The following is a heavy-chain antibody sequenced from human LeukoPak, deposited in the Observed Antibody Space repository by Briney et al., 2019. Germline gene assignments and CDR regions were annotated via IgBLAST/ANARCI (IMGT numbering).Heavy chain of an antibody. Sequence: GESLKISCKGAGYSFTSYWISWVRQMPGKGLEWMGRIDPSDSYTDYSPSFQGHVTISADKSISTAYLQWSSLKASDTAMYYCARQILGDTAMVRDYWGQGTLVTVSS. J-gene: IGHJ4*02. CDR2: IDPSDSYT. CDR1: GYSFTSYW. V-gene: IGHV5-10-1*01. D-gene: IGHD5-18*01. CDR3: ARQILGDTAMVRDY.